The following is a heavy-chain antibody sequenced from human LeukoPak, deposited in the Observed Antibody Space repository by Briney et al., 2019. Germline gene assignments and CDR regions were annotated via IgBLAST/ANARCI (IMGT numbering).Heavy chain of an antibody. J-gene: IGHJ4*02. V-gene: IGHV1-18*04. CDR2: ISAYNGNT. CDR1: GYTFTSYG. CDR3: ARGDIVATRGFYYFDY. Sequence: ASVTVPYQASGYTFTSYGIRWVRQAPGQGLEWMGWISAYNGNTNYAQKLQGRVTMTTDTSTSTAYMELRSLRSDDTAVYYCARGDIVATRGFYYFDYWGQGTLVTVSS. D-gene: IGHD5-12*01.